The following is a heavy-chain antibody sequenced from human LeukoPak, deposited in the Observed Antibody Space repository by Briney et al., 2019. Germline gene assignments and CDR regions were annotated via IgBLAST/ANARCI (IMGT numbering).Heavy chain of an antibody. CDR3: ARVYRSSSGYCFDY. V-gene: IGHV3-7*01. CDR2: IKQDGSEK. CDR1: GFTSSSYW. Sequence: PGGSLRLSCAASGFTSSSYWMSWVRQAPGKGLEWVANIKQDGSEKYYVDFVKGRFTISRDNAKNSLYLQMNSLRAEDTAVYYCARVYRSSSGYCFDYWGQGTLVTVSS. J-gene: IGHJ4*02. D-gene: IGHD6-6*01.